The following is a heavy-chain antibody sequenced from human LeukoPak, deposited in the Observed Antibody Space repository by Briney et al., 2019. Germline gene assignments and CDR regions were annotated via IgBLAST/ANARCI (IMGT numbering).Heavy chain of an antibody. D-gene: IGHD5-24*01. V-gene: IGHV1-2*02. CDR3: ARLGIEMATISSDY. Sequence: ASVKVSCKASGYTFTSYYMHWVRQAPGQGLEWMGWINPNSGGTNYAQKFQGRVTMTRDTSISTAYMELSRLRSDDTAVFYCARLGIEMATISSDYWGQGTLVTVSS. CDR1: GYTFTSYY. J-gene: IGHJ4*02. CDR2: INPNSGGT.